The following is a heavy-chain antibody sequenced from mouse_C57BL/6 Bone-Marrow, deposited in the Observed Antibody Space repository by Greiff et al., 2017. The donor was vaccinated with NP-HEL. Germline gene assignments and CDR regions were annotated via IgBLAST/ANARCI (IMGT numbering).Heavy chain of an antibody. Sequence: QVQLQQPGAELVKPGASVKLSCKASGYTFTSYWMQWVKQRPGQGLEWIGEIDPSDSYTNYNQKFKGKATLTVDTSSSTAYMQLSSLTSEDSAVYYCAREDYGTPWYFDVWGTGTTVTVSS. V-gene: IGHV1-50*01. CDR2: IDPSDSYT. D-gene: IGHD1-1*01. CDR1: GYTFTSYW. CDR3: AREDYGTPWYFDV. J-gene: IGHJ1*03.